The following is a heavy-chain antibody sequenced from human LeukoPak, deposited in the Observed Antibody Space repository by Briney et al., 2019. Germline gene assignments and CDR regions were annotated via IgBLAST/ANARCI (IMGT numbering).Heavy chain of an antibody. V-gene: IGHV5-51*01. CDR3: ARQYYYDSSGYSYYYFDY. J-gene: IGHJ4*02. D-gene: IGHD3-22*01. CDR2: IYPGDSDT. Sequence: GESLKISCKGSGYSFTSYWIDWVRQMPGKGLEWMGIIYPGDSDTRYSPSFQGQVTISADKSISTAYPQWSSLKASDTAMYYCARQYYYDSSGYSYYYFDYWGQGTLVTVSS. CDR1: GYSFTSYW.